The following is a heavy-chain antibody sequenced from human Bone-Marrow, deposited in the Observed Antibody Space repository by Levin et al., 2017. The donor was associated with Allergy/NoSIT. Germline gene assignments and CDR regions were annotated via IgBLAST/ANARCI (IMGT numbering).Heavy chain of an antibody. V-gene: IGHV2-5*02. J-gene: IGHJ3*01. Sequence: SGPTLVKPTQTLTLTCTFSGFSLTTEGEGVSWVRQPPGKAPEWLGLVFWDDDTRYSPFLRDRVTITKDSVKKEVVLTMTNMDPVDTATYFCARRHRGTLRFHNFDVLDVWGLGTMVTVSS. CDR2: VFWDDDT. D-gene: IGHD1-26*01. CDR3: ARRHRGTLRFHNFDVLDV. CDR1: GFSLTTEGEG.